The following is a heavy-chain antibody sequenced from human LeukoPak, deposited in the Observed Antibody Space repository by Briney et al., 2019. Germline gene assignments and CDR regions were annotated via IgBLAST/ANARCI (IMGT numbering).Heavy chain of an antibody. CDR1: GGSISGYY. CDR3: ARTNILTGYYHFDY. Sequence: PSETLSLTCTVSGGSISGYYWSWIRQPPGKGLEWIAYIYYSGSTNYNPSLKSRVTISVDTSKNQFSLKMSSVTAADTAVYYCARTNILTGYYHFDYWGQGTLVTVSS. J-gene: IGHJ4*02. D-gene: IGHD3-9*01. V-gene: IGHV4-59*08. CDR2: IYYSGST.